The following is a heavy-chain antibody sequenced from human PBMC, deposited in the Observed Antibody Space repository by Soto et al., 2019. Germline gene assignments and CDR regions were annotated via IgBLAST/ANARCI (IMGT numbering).Heavy chain of an antibody. CDR1: GFTVSSNY. Sequence: GGSLRLSCAASGFTVSSNYMSWVRRAPGKGLEWVSVIYSGGSTYYADSVKGRFTISRHNSKNTLYLQMNSLRAEDTAVYYCARGEGRGYSYGYFDYWGQGTLVTVSS. J-gene: IGHJ4*02. D-gene: IGHD5-18*01. CDR3: ARGEGRGYSYGYFDY. V-gene: IGHV3-53*04. CDR2: IYSGGST.